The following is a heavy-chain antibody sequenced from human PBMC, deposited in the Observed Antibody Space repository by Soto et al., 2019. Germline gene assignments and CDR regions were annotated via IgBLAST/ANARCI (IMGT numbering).Heavy chain of an antibody. CDR3: AIKTSTVSYWFDP. D-gene: IGHD4-4*01. CDR2: IKEDGTEQ. CDR1: GCSFSEYR. Sequence: GGSLRLSWAASGCSFSEYRMSWRREPPGKGPEWVANIKEDGTEQHYVDSVKGRMTISRDNYKNQMFLQMNNLTAEESAIYYCAIKTSTVSYWFDPWGPGTQVTVSS. J-gene: IGHJ5*02. V-gene: IGHV3-7*01.